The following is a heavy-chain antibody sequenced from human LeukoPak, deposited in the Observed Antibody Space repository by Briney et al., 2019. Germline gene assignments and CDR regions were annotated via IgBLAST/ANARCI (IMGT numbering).Heavy chain of an antibody. CDR3: AKGMVRGVIITTGDY. Sequence: PGGSLRLSCAASGFTFSSYGMHWVRQAPGKGLEWVAFIRYDGSNKYYADSVKGRFTISRDNSKNTLYLQMNSLRAEDTAVYYCAKGMVRGVIITTGDYWGQGTLVTVSS. CDR1: GFTFSSYG. D-gene: IGHD3-10*01. J-gene: IGHJ4*02. CDR2: IRYDGSNK. V-gene: IGHV3-30*02.